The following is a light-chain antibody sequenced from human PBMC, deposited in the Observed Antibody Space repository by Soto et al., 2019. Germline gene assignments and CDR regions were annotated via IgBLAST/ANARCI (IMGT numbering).Light chain of an antibody. CDR1: TSNIGAGYD. V-gene: IGLV1-40*01. Sequence: QSVLTQPPSLSGAPGQRVTISCTGSTSNIGAGYDVHWYQHLPGTAPKVLIFDNSNRPSGVPDRFSGSKSGTSASLAITGLQAEDEAVYYCHSYVVSLRGPAFGGGTKVTVL. CDR3: HSYVVSLRGPA. CDR2: DNS. J-gene: IGLJ2*01.